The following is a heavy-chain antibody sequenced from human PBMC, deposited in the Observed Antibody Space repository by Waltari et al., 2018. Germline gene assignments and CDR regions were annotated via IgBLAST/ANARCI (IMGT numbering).Heavy chain of an antibody. V-gene: IGHV4-39*07. D-gene: IGHD3-10*01. Sequence: QLQLQESGPGLVKPSETLSLTCTVSGGSISSSSYYWGWIRQPPGKGLEWIGSIYYSGCTYDNPSLKSRVTISVDTSKTQFSLKLSSVTAADTAVYYFSIVLDGAGCMDVWGQGTTVTVSS. CDR3: SIVLDGAGCMDV. CDR1: GGSISSSSYY. CDR2: IYYSGCT. J-gene: IGHJ6*02.